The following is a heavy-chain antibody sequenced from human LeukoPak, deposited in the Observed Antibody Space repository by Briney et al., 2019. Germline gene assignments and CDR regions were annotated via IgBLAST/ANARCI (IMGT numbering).Heavy chain of an antibody. CDR1: GGSVSSSNW. Sequence: MPSETLSLTCAVSGGSVSSSNWWSWVRQPPGKGLEWIGEIYHSGSTNYNPSLKSRVTISVDKSKNQFSLKLSSVTAADTAVYYCARLTYYDFWRVTDYWGQGTLVTVSS. V-gene: IGHV4-4*02. CDR2: IYHSGST. J-gene: IGHJ4*02. CDR3: ARLTYYDFWRVTDY. D-gene: IGHD3-3*01.